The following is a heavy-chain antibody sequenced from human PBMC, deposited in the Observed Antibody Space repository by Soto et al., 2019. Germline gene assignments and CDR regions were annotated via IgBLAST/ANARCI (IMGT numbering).Heavy chain of an antibody. Sequence: LRLSCAASGFTFSSYAMSWVRQAPGKGLEWVSAISGSGGSTYYADSVKGRFTISRDNSKNTLYLQMNSLRAEDTAVYYCAKVRLGSGWSRDHDAFDIWGQGTMVTVSS. V-gene: IGHV3-23*01. CDR1: GFTFSSYA. D-gene: IGHD6-19*01. CDR3: AKVRLGSGWSRDHDAFDI. J-gene: IGHJ3*02. CDR2: ISGSGGST.